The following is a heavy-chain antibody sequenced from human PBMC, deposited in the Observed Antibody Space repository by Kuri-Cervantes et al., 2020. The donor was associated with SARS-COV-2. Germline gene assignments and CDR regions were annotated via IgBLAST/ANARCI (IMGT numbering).Heavy chain of an antibody. Sequence: GESLKISCAASGFTFSSYAMHWVRQAPGKGLEWVSAISGSGGSTYYADSVKGRFTISRDNSKNTLYLQMNSLRAEDTAVYYCATPRGYSYGPFDYWGQGTLVTVSS. CDR2: ISGSGGST. CDR3: ATPRGYSYGPFDY. V-gene: IGHV3-23*01. D-gene: IGHD5-18*01. CDR1: GFTFSSYA. J-gene: IGHJ4*02.